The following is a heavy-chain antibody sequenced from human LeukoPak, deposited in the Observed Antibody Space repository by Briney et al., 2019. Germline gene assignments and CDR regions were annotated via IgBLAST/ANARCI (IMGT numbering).Heavy chain of an antibody. CDR2: ISGSGDNT. CDR1: GFTVSSIH. D-gene: IGHD3-22*01. CDR3: AKGSYYDSSGSFYFDY. Sequence: GGSLRLSCAAPGFTVSSIHMVWVRQAPGKGLEWVSGISGSGDNTYYADSVKGRFTISRDNSKNTLYVQVNSLGTEDTAAYYCAKGSYYDSSGSFYFDYWGQGTLVTVSS. J-gene: IGHJ4*02. V-gene: IGHV3-23*01.